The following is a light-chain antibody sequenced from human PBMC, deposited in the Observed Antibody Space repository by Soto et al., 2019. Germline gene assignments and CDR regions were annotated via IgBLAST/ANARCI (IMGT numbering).Light chain of an antibody. CDR2: EVT. CDR3: SSYTSSSTYV. J-gene: IGLJ1*01. Sequence: QSVLTQPASVSGSPGQSITISCTGTSSDVGTYNYVSWYQQHPGKAPKVMIYEVTYRPSGVSNRFSGSKSGNTVSLTISGLQAEDEADYYCSSYTSSSTYVFGTGTKVTV. CDR1: SSDVGTYNY. V-gene: IGLV2-14*01.